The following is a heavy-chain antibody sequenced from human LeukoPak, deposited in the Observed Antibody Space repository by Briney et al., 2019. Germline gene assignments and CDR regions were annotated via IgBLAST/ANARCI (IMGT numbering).Heavy chain of an antibody. J-gene: IGHJ4*02. CDR1: GYTFTSYA. CDR3: ARRSAVAATPLFFDY. V-gene: IGHV1-3*01. D-gene: IGHD2-15*01. CDR2: INAGNGNT. Sequence: ASVTVSCKASGYTFTSYAMHWVRQAPGQRLEWMGWINAGNGNTKYSQKFQGRVTITRDTSASTAYMELSSLRSEDTAVYYCARRSAVAATPLFFDYWGQGTLLTVSS.